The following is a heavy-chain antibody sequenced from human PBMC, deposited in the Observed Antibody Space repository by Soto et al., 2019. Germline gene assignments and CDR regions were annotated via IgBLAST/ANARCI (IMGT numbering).Heavy chain of an antibody. J-gene: IGHJ6*03. CDR2: ISGSGGST. D-gene: IGHD3-10*01. V-gene: IGHV3-23*01. Sequence: GGSLRLSCAASGFTFSSYAMSWVRQAPGKGLEWVSAISGSGGSTYYADSVKGRFTISRDNSKNTLYLQMNSLRAEDTAVYYCAKDRRQVVRGVIITLYYYYYMDVWGKGTTVTVSS. CDR1: GFTFSSYA. CDR3: AKDRRQVVRGVIITLYYYYYMDV.